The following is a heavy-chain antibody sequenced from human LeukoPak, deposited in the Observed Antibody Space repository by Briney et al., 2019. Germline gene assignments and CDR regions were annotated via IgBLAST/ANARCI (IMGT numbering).Heavy chain of an antibody. V-gene: IGHV3-21*01. D-gene: IGHD5-18*01. Sequence: GGSLRLSCAASGFTFSSYSMNWVRQAPGKGLEWVSSTSSSSSYIYYADSVKGRFTISRDNAKNSLYLQMNSLRAEDTAVYYCARTHVDTAMGVQDYWGQGTLVTVSS. CDR1: GFTFSSYS. CDR3: ARTHVDTAMGVQDY. J-gene: IGHJ4*02. CDR2: TSSSSSYI.